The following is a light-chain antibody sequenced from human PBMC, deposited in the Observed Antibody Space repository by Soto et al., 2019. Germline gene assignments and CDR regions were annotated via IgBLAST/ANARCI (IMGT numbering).Light chain of an antibody. CDR3: QQSYNTPYT. Sequence: DIQLTQSPSFLSASVGDRVTITCRATQSINTYLNWYHQKPGKAPKLLICDASFLQSGVPSRFSGSGSGTDFTLTISSLQPEDFSTYYCQQSYNTPYTFGQGTKVDIK. CDR2: DAS. CDR1: QSINTY. J-gene: IGKJ2*01. V-gene: IGKV1-39*01.